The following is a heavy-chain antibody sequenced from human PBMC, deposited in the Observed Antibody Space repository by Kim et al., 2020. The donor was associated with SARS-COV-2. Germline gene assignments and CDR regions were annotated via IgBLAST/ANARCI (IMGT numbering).Heavy chain of an antibody. CDR3: ARGRGGSYYYGMDV. V-gene: IGHV3-30*01. J-gene: IGHJ6*02. D-gene: IGHD1-26*01. Sequence: ADSVEGRFTISRDNSKNTLYLQMNSLRAEDTAVYYCARGRGGSYYYGMDVWGQGTTVTVSS.